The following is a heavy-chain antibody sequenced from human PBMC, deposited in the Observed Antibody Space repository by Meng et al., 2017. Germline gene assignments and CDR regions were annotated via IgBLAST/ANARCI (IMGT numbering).Heavy chain of an antibody. CDR3: ARESMYNWFDP. J-gene: IGHJ5*02. Sequence: VELAESGGGLVQPGGSLRLSCAASGFTVSSNYMSWVRQAPGKGLEWVSVIYSGGSTYYADYVKGRFTISRDNSKNTLYLQMNSLRAEDTAVYYCARESMYNWFDPWGQGTLVTVSS. CDR2: IYSGGST. V-gene: IGHV3-66*02. CDR1: GFTVSSNY. D-gene: IGHD6-6*01.